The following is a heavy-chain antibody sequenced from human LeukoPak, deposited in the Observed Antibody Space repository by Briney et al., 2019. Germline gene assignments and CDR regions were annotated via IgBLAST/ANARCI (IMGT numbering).Heavy chain of an antibody. D-gene: IGHD3-22*01. Sequence: GESLKISCKGSGYSVTSYWIGWVRPMPGKGLEWMGIIYPGDSDTRYSPSFQGQVTVSADKSISTAYLQWSNLKASDTAMYYCASSKTYYYDSSGYYAPDAFDIWGQGTMVTVSS. CDR3: ASSKTYYYDSSGYYAPDAFDI. CDR2: IYPGDSDT. J-gene: IGHJ3*02. V-gene: IGHV5-51*01. CDR1: GYSVTSYW.